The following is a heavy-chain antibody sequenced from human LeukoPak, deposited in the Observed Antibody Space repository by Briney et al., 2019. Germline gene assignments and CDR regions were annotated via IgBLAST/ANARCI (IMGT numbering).Heavy chain of an antibody. CDR3: ARLPNPILRYFDWLFDAFDI. CDR1: GFTFSSYS. Sequence: GGSLRLSCAASGFTFSSYSMHWVRQAPGKGLEWVAVISYDGSNKYYADSVKGRFTISRDNSKNTLYLQMNSLRAEDTAVYYCARLPNPILRYFDWLFDAFDIWGQGTMVTVSS. CDR2: ISYDGSNK. D-gene: IGHD3-9*01. V-gene: IGHV3-30*03. J-gene: IGHJ3*02.